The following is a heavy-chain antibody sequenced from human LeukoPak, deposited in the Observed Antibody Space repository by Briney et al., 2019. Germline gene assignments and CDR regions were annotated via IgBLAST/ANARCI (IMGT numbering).Heavy chain of an antibody. CDR2: IYTSGST. Sequence: SETLSLTCTVSGGSICSYYWSWIRQPAGKGLEWIGRIYTSGSTNYNPSLKSRVTMSVDTSKNQFSLKLSSVTAADTAVYYCARDLRYYDSRAYWYFDLWGRGTLVTVSS. V-gene: IGHV4-4*07. D-gene: IGHD3-22*01. CDR3: ARDLRYYDSRAYWYFDL. J-gene: IGHJ2*01. CDR1: GGSICSYY.